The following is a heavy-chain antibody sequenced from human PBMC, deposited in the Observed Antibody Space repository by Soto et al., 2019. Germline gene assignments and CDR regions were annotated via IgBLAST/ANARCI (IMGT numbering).Heavy chain of an antibody. Sequence: ETLSLPCLVSGESIRSRSYCWGWIREPQGKGLEWIGSIYYSGRTYYNPSFKSRVTISIDTSKNQFSLKLSSVTATDTAVYYCARQRTTVVTQAYFDHWGQGALVTVYS. D-gene: IGHD2-21*02. CDR3: ARQRTTVVTQAYFDH. CDR1: GESIRSRSYC. CDR2: IYYSGRT. J-gene: IGHJ4*02. V-gene: IGHV4-39*01.